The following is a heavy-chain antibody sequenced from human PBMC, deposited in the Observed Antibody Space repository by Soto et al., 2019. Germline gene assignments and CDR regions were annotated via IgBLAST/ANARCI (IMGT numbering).Heavy chain of an antibody. V-gene: IGHV3-74*01. CDR3: VRTSLVVAAATREDY. J-gene: IGHJ4*02. Sequence: EVQLVESGGGLVQPGESLSLSCAASGFTLSSYWMHWVRQAPGKWLVWVSRINSDGSSTSYAGSVKGRFTISRDNAKNTLYLQMNSLRAEDTAVYYCVRTSLVVAAATREDYWCQGTLVTVSS. CDR1: GFTLSSYW. D-gene: IGHD2-15*01. CDR2: INSDGSST.